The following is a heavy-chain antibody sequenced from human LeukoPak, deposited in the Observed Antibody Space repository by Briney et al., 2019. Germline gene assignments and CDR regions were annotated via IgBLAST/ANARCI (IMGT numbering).Heavy chain of an antibody. Sequence: ASVKVSCKASGYTFTGYYMHWVRQDPGQGLEWMGWINPNSGGTNYAQKFQGRVTMTRDTSISTAYMELSRLRSDDTAVYYCARGGALYDSSGYASGDYFDYWGQGTLVTVSS. CDR2: INPNSGGT. V-gene: IGHV1-2*02. J-gene: IGHJ4*02. CDR3: ARGGALYDSSGYASGDYFDY. CDR1: GYTFTGYY. D-gene: IGHD3-22*01.